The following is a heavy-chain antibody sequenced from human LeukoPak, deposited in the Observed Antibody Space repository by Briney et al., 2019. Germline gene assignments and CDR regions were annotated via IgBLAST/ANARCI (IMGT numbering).Heavy chain of an antibody. CDR2: IIPILGIA. D-gene: IGHD2-2*01. CDR3: ARDPNIVVVPAAELNWFDP. J-gene: IGHJ5*02. CDR1: GGTFSSYA. Sequence: SVKVSCKASGGTFSSYAISRVRQAPGQGLEWMGRIIPILGIANYAQKFQGRVTITADKSTSTAYMELSSLRSEDTAVYYCARDPNIVVVPAAELNWFDPWGQGTLVTVSS. V-gene: IGHV1-69*04.